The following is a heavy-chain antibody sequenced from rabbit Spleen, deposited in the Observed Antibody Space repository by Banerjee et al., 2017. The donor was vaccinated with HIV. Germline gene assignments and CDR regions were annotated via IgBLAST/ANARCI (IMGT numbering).Heavy chain of an antibody. V-gene: IGHV1S45*01. Sequence: QEQLKETGGGLVQPGGSLTLSCKASGFSFSSNYWICWVRQAPLEWIGCIYAGYGSDTYYASWVNGRFTISRENTQNTVSLQMNSLTAADTARYFCARDLAGAIGWNFNLWGPGTLVTVS. CDR3: ARDLAGAIGWNFNL. CDR2: IYAGYGSDT. J-gene: IGHJ4*01. CDR1: GFSFSSNYW. D-gene: IGHD4-1*01.